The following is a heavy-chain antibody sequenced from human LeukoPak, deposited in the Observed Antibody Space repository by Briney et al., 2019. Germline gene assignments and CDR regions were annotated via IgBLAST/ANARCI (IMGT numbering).Heavy chain of an antibody. Sequence: PSETLSLTCTVSGGSISGSYWSWIRQPPGKGLEWIGYIYYSETYYNPSLKSRVTISLDTSKNQFSLKLRFVTAADTAVYYCARTQGWGTVRTVYYYGMDVWGQGTTVTVSS. J-gene: IGHJ6*02. CDR3: ARTQGWGTVRTVYYYGMDV. CDR1: GGSISGSY. V-gene: IGHV4-59*08. D-gene: IGHD4-11*01. CDR2: IYYSET.